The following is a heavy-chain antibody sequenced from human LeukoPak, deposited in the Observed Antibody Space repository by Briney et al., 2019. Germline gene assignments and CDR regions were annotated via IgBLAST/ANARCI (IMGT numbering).Heavy chain of an antibody. V-gene: IGHV5-51*01. D-gene: IGHD4-17*01. J-gene: IGHJ5*02. CDR2: IYPGDSNT. Sequence: GESLKISCKGSGYSFTSYWIGWVRQMPGKGLEWMGTIYPGDSNTRYSPSFQGQVTISADKSISTAYLQWSSLKASDTAMYYCARTYDYGDYWFDPWGQGTLVTVSS. CDR3: ARTYDYGDYWFDP. CDR1: GYSFTSYW.